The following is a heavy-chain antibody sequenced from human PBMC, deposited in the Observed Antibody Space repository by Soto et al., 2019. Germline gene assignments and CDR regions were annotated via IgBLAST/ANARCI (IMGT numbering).Heavy chain of an antibody. Sequence: QVHLVQSGAEVKKAGSSVKVSCKTSGGTFSDLAFSWVRQAPRQGLEWMGGIVPLFGTPTYAQNFQGRVIITADESSSTGYMELRSLTSEDTAVYYCASERVAEMATGGYFDNWGQGTLVTVSS. CDR2: IVPLFGTP. CDR1: GGTFSDLA. D-gene: IGHD5-12*01. J-gene: IGHJ4*02. V-gene: IGHV1-69*01. CDR3: ASERVAEMATGGYFDN.